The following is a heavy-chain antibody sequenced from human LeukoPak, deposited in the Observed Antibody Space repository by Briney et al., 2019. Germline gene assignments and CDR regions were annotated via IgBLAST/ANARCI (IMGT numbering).Heavy chain of an antibody. CDR3: ARGRYSSGCEGYFDY. V-gene: IGHV1-2*02. D-gene: IGHD5-18*01. J-gene: IGHJ4*02. CDR1: GCTFTDYY. Sequence: GASVKVSCKASGCTFTDYYMHWVRQAPGQGLEWMGWINPNSGGTDSAQKFQGRVTMTRDTSISTAYMELRSLRSDDTALYYCARGRYSSGCEGYFDYWGQGTLVTVSS. CDR2: INPNSGGT.